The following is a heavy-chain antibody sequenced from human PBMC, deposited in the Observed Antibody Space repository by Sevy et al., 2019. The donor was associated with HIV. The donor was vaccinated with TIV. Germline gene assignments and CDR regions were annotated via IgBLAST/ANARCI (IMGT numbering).Heavy chain of an antibody. CDR3: ARYCSSTSCYAPPFDY. V-gene: IGHV1-2*06. Sequence: ASVKVSCKASGYTFTDYCMHWVRQVPGQGLEWMGRINPKSGGTNYAQKFQGRVTMTRDTSISTAYMELSRLRSDDTAVYYCARYCSSTSCYAPPFDYWGQGTLVTVSS. CDR1: GYTFTDYC. J-gene: IGHJ4*02. D-gene: IGHD2-2*01. CDR2: INPKSGGT.